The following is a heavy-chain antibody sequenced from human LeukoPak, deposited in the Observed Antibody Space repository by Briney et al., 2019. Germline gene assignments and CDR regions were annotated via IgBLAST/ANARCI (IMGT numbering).Heavy chain of an antibody. CDR2: IWYDGSNK. J-gene: IGHJ6*04. CDR1: GFTFSSYG. Sequence: PGGSLRLSCAASGFTFSSYGIHWVRQAPGKGLDWVAVIWYDGSNKYNADSMNGRFTISRDNSKNTLYLQMNSLRAEDTAMYYCARDAFRRAGMDVWAKGTTVTVSS. CDR3: ARDAFRRAGMDV. V-gene: IGHV3-33*01. D-gene: IGHD3-10*01.